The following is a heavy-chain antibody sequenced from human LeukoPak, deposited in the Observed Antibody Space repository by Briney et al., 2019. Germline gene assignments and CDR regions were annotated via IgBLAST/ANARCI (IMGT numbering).Heavy chain of an antibody. CDR2: LRYDGSNK. V-gene: IGHV3-30*02. D-gene: IGHD1-26*01. J-gene: IGHJ4*02. Sequence: GGALRLSFAASGFPFRSYGMHRVRQAPGKGVGGGAFLRYDGSNKYYADSVKGRFTISRDNSKNTLYLQMSSLRAEDTAVYYCARGVVGPNRPGPFDYWGQGTLVTVSS. CDR3: ARGVVGPNRPGPFDY. CDR1: GFPFRSYG.